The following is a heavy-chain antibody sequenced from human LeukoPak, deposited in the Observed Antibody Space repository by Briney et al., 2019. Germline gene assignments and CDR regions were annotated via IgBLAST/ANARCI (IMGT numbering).Heavy chain of an antibody. CDR2: IYYSGST. V-gene: IGHV4-39*07. J-gene: IGHJ4*02. CDR3: ARVDGYSYGYDFDY. CDR1: GGSISSSSYY. D-gene: IGHD5-18*01. Sequence: PSETLSLTCTVSGGSISSSSYYWGWIRQPPGKGLEWIGSIYYSGSTYYNPSLKSRVTISVDTSKNQFSLKLSSVTAADTAVYYCARVDGYSYGYDFDYWGQGTLVTVSS.